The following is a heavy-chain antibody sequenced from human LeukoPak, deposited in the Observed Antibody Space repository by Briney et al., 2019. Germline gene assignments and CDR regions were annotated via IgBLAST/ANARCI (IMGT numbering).Heavy chain of an antibody. CDR2: IYYSGST. CDR1: GGSISSHY. J-gene: IGHJ4*02. Sequence: SETLSLTCTVSGGSISSHYWSWIRQPPGKGLEWIGYIYYSGSTNYNPSLKSRVTISVDTSKNQFSLKLSSVTAADTAVYYCAREAAYYYDSSGYRIVDYWGQGTLVTVSS. CDR3: AREAAYYYDSSGYRIVDY. D-gene: IGHD3-22*01. V-gene: IGHV4-59*11.